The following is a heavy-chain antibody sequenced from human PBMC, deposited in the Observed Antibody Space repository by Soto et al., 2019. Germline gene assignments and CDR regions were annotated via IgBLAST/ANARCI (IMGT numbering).Heavy chain of an antibody. D-gene: IGHD6-13*01. J-gene: IGHJ4*02. CDR1: GFTFSSYT. CDR2: ISGSGGST. CDR3: AKDGGSSSLLSYFDY. Sequence: EVQLLESGGGLVQPGGSLRLSCAASGFTFSSYTMSWVRQAPGKGLEWVSAISGSGGSTYYADSVKGRFTISRDNSKNTLYLQMNSLRAEDTAVYYCAKDGGSSSLLSYFDYWGQGTLVTVSS. V-gene: IGHV3-23*01.